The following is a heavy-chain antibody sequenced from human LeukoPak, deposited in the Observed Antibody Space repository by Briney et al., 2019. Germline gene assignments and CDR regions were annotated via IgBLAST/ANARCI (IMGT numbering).Heavy chain of an antibody. CDR2: IKSKTDGGTT. Sequence: GGSLRLSCAASGFTFSNAWMSWVRQAPGKGLEWVGRIKSKTDGGTTDYAAPVKGRFTISRDDSKNTLYPQMNSLKTEDTAVYYCTTGGRRYFDWLNYWGQGTLVTVSS. D-gene: IGHD3-9*01. V-gene: IGHV3-15*01. J-gene: IGHJ4*02. CDR1: GFTFSNAW. CDR3: TTGGRRYFDWLNY.